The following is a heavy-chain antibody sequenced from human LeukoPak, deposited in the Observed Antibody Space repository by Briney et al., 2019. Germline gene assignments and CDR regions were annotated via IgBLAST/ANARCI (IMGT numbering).Heavy chain of an antibody. CDR3: AKTQYIAVAYFDY. Sequence: PGGSLRLSCAASGLTFSTYAMSWVRQAPGKRLEWVSAIRGSAGTTHYADSVKGRFTISRDNSKNTLYLQMNSLKVEDTAVYYCAKTQYIAVAYFDYWGQGTLVTVSS. J-gene: IGHJ4*02. V-gene: IGHV3-23*01. CDR1: GLTFSTYA. D-gene: IGHD6-19*01. CDR2: IRGSAGTT.